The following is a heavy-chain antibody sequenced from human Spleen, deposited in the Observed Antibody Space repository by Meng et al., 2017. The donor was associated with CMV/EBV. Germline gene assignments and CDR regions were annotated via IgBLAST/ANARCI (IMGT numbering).Heavy chain of an antibody. CDR2: IYTSGIT. CDR3: ARVSGDNYFDSYYVDY. V-gene: IGHV4-4*07. CDR1: GAYINSSY. J-gene: IGHJ4*02. Sequence: VELRVWGPGPVKTPVTLYLTGAASGAYINSSYCCSLRPRAANGLLSIGRIYTSGITNDDHLHKSRVTMSVDTSMIQYSLKLSSVTDAYTAVYYCARVSGDNYFDSYYVDYWGQGTLVTVSS. D-gene: IGHD3-22*01.